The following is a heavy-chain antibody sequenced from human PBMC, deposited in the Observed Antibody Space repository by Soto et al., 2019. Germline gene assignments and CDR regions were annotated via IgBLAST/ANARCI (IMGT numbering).Heavy chain of an antibody. V-gene: IGHV4-30-4*01. J-gene: IGHJ4*02. CDR3: ARAFDILTRYYFDY. Sequence: SETLSLTCTVSGGSISIGDYYWSWIRQPPGKGLEWIGYIYYSGSTYYNPSLKSRVTISVDTSKNQFSLKLSSVTAADTAVYYCARAFDILTRYYFDYWGQGTLVTVSS. CDR1: GGSISIGDYY. CDR2: IYYSGST. D-gene: IGHD3-9*01.